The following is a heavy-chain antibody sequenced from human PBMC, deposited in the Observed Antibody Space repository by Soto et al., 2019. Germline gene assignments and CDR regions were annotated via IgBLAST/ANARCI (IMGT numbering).Heavy chain of an antibody. D-gene: IGHD3-16*01. CDR1: GGSISGHY. CDR2: MYYSGST. Sequence: QVQLQESGPGLVKPSETLSLSCSVSGGSISGHYWSWVRQTPGKGLEWIGYMYYSGSTNYNPSLKSRVTISVDTSKNHFSLRLTSVTAADTAVYYCARGPYYDLIWNYYYMDVWGQGTTDTVSS. V-gene: IGHV4-59*08. CDR3: ARGPYYDLIWNYYYMDV. J-gene: IGHJ6*03.